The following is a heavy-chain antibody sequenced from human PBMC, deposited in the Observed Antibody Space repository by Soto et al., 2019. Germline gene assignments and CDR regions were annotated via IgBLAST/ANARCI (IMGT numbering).Heavy chain of an antibody. CDR3: AKTLNLLGELYFAAFDI. J-gene: IGHJ3*02. Sequence: GGSLRLSCAASGFTFSSYAMSWVRQAPGKGLEWVSAISGSGGSTYYADSVKGRFTISRDNSKNTLYLQMNSLRAEDTAVYYCAKTLNLLGELYFAAFDIWGQGTMVTVSS. CDR1: GFTFSSYA. D-gene: IGHD3-10*01. CDR2: ISGSGGST. V-gene: IGHV3-23*01.